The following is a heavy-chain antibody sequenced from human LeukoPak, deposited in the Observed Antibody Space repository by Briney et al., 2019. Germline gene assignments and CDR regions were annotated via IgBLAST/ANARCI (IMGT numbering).Heavy chain of an antibody. CDR3: ARGATISETGYFDF. D-gene: IGHD5-24*01. CDR1: GGSFSRYY. Sequence: SETLSLTCAVYGGSFSRYYWSWIRQSPGKGLEWIAEIDHRGDTNYNPSVKSRVTISVDTSKNQFSLKVRSLSAADTSVYYCARGATISETGYFDFWGQGTPVTVSS. V-gene: IGHV4-34*01. J-gene: IGHJ4*03. CDR2: IDHRGDT.